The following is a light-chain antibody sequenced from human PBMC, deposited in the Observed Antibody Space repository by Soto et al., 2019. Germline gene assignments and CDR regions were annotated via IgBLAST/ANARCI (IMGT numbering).Light chain of an antibody. CDR1: QSLLGSGGHNY. Sequence: DIVLTQSPLSLPVTPGEPASLSCRSSQSLLGSGGHNYLDWYVQKPGQSPQFVIFLGSHRPTRVPDRFSGSGSGTDFTLEISRVEAEDVGVYFCMQALQTPRTFGQGTRVEI. V-gene: IGKV2-28*01. CDR3: MQALQTPRT. J-gene: IGKJ1*01. CDR2: LGS.